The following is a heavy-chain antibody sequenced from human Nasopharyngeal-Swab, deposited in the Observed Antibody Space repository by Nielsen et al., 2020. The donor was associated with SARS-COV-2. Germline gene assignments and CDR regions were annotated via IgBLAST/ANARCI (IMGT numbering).Heavy chain of an antibody. CDR3: ARDLGDYYYYYYMDV. Sequence: GGSLRLSCAASGFRFRDYSMNWVRQAPGKGPEWVSFISGSGDFMYYADSVKGRFTISRDNARNSLYLQMNSLRAEDTAIYYCARDLGDYYYYYYMDVWGKGTTVTVSS. J-gene: IGHJ6*03. V-gene: IGHV3-21*01. CDR2: ISGSGDFM. D-gene: IGHD3-10*01. CDR1: GFRFRDYS.